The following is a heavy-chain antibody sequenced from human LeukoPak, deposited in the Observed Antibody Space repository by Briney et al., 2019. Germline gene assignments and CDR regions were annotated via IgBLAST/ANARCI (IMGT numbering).Heavy chain of an antibody. V-gene: IGHV4-30-2*01. CDR1: GGSISSGGYY. D-gene: IGHD3-16*01. J-gene: IGHJ4*02. CDR2: IYHSGST. CDR3: ARWGTMGGPDY. Sequence: SQTLSLTCTVSGGSISSGGYYWSWIRQPPGKGLEWIGYIYHSGSTYYNPSLKSRVTISVDRSKNQFSLKLSSVTAADTAVYYCARWGTMGGPDYWGQGTLVTVSS.